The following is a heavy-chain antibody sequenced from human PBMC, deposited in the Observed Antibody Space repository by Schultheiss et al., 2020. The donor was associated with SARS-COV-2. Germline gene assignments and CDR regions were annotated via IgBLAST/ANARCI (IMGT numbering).Heavy chain of an antibody. Sequence: GESLKISCKASGYTFTSYGISWVRQAPGQGLEWMGWISAYNGNTNYAQKLQGRVTMTTDTSTSTAYMELRSLRSDDTAVYYCARARIAAADQVVDAFDIWGQGTMVTVSS. V-gene: IGHV1-18*01. CDR2: ISAYNGNT. D-gene: IGHD6-13*01. CDR3: ARARIAAADQVVDAFDI. J-gene: IGHJ3*02. CDR1: GYTFTSYG.